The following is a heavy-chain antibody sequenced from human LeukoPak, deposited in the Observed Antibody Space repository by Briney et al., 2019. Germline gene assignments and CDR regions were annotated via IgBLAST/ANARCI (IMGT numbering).Heavy chain of an antibody. V-gene: IGHV5-51*01. CDR2: IYPGDSDT. J-gene: IGHJ5*02. CDR1: GYSFTSYW. D-gene: IGHD6-25*01. Sequence: GESLKFSCKGSGYSFTSYWIGWVRQMPGKGLEWIGIIYPGDSDTRYSASFQGHVTISADKNISNAYLKWSSLKASDTAKYYCARWYSSDGEGWFDLWGQGTLVTVSS. CDR3: ARWYSSDGEGWFDL.